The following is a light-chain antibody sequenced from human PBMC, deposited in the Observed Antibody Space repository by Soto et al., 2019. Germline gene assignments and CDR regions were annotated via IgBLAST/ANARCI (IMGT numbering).Light chain of an antibody. CDR2: DVT. CDR1: SSDVGAYDF. Sequence: QSALTQPASVSGSPGQSITISCTGTSSDVGAYDFVSWYQHYPGKAPKLVTFDVTHRPPGISDRFSGSKYANTASLTISGLQAEDEAFYYCSSYTTRSTLVFGGGTQLTVL. J-gene: IGLJ7*01. V-gene: IGLV2-14*01. CDR3: SSYTTRSTLV.